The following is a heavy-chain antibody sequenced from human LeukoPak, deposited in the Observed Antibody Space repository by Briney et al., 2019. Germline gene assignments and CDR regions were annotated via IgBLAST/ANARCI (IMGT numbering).Heavy chain of an antibody. J-gene: IGHJ4*02. CDR3: ATTYYYYSSGYFGY. Sequence: PGGSLRLSCAASGFTVSSNYMSWVRQPPGAGLEWGSVIYGGGATYYADSVRGRFTISRDDSRNTLYLQMNSLRAEDTAVYYCATTYYYYSSGYFGYWGPGTLVTVSS. V-gene: IGHV3-66*01. D-gene: IGHD3-22*01. CDR2: IYGGGAT. CDR1: GFTVSSNY.